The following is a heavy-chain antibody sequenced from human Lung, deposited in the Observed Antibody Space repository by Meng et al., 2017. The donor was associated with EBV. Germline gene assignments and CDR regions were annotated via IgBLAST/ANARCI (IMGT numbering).Heavy chain of an antibody. V-gene: IGHV4-34*01. CDR2: INYSGIP. CDR3: ARGGTSSAPFDY. CDR1: VSSFISSY. J-gene: IGHJ4*02. Sequence: VPLQQWGAGLVKSAESLSLTCGVSVSSFISSYWSWIRQPPGKGLEWIGQINYSGIPNYNPSLKSRVTISVDTSKNQFSLSLDSVTAADTAVYYCARGGTSSAPFDYWGQGALVTVSS. D-gene: IGHD2-2*01.